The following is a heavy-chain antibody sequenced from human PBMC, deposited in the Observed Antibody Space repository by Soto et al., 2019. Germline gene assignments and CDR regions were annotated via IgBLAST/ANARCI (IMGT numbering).Heavy chain of an antibody. CDR2: ISYDGSNK. Sequence: GGSLRLSCAASGFTFSSYGMHWVRQAPGKGLEWVAVISYDGSNKYYADSVKGRFTISRDNSKNTLYLQMNSLRAEDTAVYYCAKNNGGIQLWLSGYYGMDVWGQGTTVTVSS. D-gene: IGHD5-18*01. V-gene: IGHV3-30*18. CDR3: AKNNGGIQLWLSGYYGMDV. CDR1: GFTFSSYG. J-gene: IGHJ6*02.